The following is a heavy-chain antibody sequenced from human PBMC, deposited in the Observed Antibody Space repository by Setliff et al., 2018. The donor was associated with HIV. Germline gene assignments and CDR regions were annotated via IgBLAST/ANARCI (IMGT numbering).Heavy chain of an antibody. D-gene: IGHD3-22*01. CDR1: GYTFTGYY. Sequence: ASVKVSCKASGYTFTGYYIHWVRQAPGQGLEWMGWINPKSDGTNYAQKFQGWITMTRDTSISTAYVELSRLRSDDTAVYYCARGMDYYDTSGYYQYYFDYWGQGTQVTVSS. CDR2: INPKSDGT. CDR3: ARGMDYYDTSGYYQYYFDY. J-gene: IGHJ4*02. V-gene: IGHV1-2*04.